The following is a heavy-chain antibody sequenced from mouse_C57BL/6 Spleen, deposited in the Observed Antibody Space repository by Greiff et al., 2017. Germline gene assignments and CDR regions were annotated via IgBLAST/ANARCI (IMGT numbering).Heavy chain of an antibody. Sequence: QVQLQQPGAELVKPGASVKLSCKASGYTFTSYWMQWVKQRPGQGLEWIGEIDPSDSYTNYNQKFKGKATLTVDTSSSTAYMQLSSLTSEDSAVYYCARNDYDSVLYSFDYWGQGTTVTVSS. D-gene: IGHD2-4*01. CDR2: IDPSDSYT. J-gene: IGHJ2*01. CDR1: GYTFTSYW. CDR3: ARNDYDSVLYSFDY. V-gene: IGHV1-50*01.